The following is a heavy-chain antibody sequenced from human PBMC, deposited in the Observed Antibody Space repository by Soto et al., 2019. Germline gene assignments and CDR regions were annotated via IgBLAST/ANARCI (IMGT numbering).Heavy chain of an antibody. CDR3: ARRLSTGWFFDF. CDR2: IYPGDSDT. CDR1: GYSFTSYW. J-gene: IGHJ4*02. V-gene: IGHV5-51*01. D-gene: IGHD6-19*01. Sequence: GEPLKISCKGSGYSFTSYWIGRVRHMPGKGLEWMGIIYPGDSDTRYSPSFQGQVAFSADKSISTAYLQWSGLKASDTAIYYCARRLSTGWFFDFWGQGTLVTVSS.